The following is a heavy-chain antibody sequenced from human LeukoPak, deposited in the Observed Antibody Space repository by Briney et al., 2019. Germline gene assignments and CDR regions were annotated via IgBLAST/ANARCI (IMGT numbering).Heavy chain of an antibody. D-gene: IGHD3-3*01. CDR2: IYYSGST. V-gene: IGHV4-39*01. CDR3: ARGEWLFDAFDI. CDR1: GGSISSSSYY. Sequence: SETLSLTCTVSGGSISSSSYYWGWIRQPPGKRLEWIGSIYYSGSTYYNPSLKSRVTISVDTSKNQFSLKLSSVTAADTAVYYCARGEWLFDAFDIWGQGTLVTVSS. J-gene: IGHJ3*02.